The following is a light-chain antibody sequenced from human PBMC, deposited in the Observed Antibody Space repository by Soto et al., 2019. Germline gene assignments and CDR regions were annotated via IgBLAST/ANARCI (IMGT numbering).Light chain of an antibody. CDR2: GAS. CDR1: QSVSSSY. Sequence: EIVLTQSPGTLSLSPGERATLSFRASQSVSSSYLAWYQQKPGQAPRLLIYGASSRATGIPDRFSGSGSGTDFTLTISRLEPEDFAVYYCQQYGSSPMYTFGQGTNLEI. J-gene: IGKJ2*01. CDR3: QQYGSSPMYT. V-gene: IGKV3-20*01.